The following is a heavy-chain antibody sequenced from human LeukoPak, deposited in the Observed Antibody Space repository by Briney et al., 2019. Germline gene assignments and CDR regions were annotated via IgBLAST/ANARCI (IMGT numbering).Heavy chain of an antibody. V-gene: IGHV1-2*02. J-gene: IGHJ4*02. CDR2: INPNSGGT. CDR1: GYTFTGYY. D-gene: IGHD6-13*01. CDR3: ARDNSWASAGCTNFDY. Sequence: GASVKVSCKASGYTFTGYYMHWVRQAPGQGLEWMGWINPNSGGTNYAQKFQGRVTMTRDTSISTAYMELNSLRSEDTAVYYCARDNSWASAGCTNFDYWGQGTLVTVPS.